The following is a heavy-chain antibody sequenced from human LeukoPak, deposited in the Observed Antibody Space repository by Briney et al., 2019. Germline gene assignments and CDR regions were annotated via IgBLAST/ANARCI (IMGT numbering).Heavy chain of an antibody. V-gene: IGHV3-23*01. CDR1: GFTFSSYA. CDR2: ISSSGIST. J-gene: IGHJ4*02. Sequence: GGSLRLSCAASGFTFSSYAMNWVRQAPGKGLEWVSAISSSGISTYYADSVKGRFTISRDNAMNSLYLQMNTLRPEDTALYYCAKGTQRGNSGWGYFFDQWGQGTLVTVSS. D-gene: IGHD6-19*01. CDR3: AKGTQRGNSGWGYFFDQ.